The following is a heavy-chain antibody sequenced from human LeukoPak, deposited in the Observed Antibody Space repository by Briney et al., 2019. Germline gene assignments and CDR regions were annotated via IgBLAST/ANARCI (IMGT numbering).Heavy chain of an antibody. D-gene: IGHD3-10*01. V-gene: IGHV4-59*01. CDR1: GGSIDSNY. Sequence: SETLSLTCTVSGGSIDSNYWSWIRQPPGKGLEWIGYIHDDGSTNFNPSLQSRVIISVDTSKSQFSLRLSSVTAADTAAYYCARSYYYGSGNVVFDHWGQGSLVTVSS. CDR3: ARSYYYGSGNVVFDH. CDR2: IHDDGST. J-gene: IGHJ4*02.